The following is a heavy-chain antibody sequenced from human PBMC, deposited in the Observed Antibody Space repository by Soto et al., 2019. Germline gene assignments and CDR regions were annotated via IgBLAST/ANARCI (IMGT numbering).Heavy chain of an antibody. V-gene: IGHV1-69*13. D-gene: IGHD6-19*01. CDR1: GGTFSSYA. J-gene: IGHJ4*02. CDR3: ARVRSSVGWFFDY. Sequence: GASVKVSCKASGGTFSSYAISWVRQAPGQGLEWMGGIIPIFGTANYAQKFQGRVTTTADESTSTAYMELSSLRSEDTAVYYCARVRSSVGWFFDYWGQGTLVTVSS. CDR2: IIPIFGTA.